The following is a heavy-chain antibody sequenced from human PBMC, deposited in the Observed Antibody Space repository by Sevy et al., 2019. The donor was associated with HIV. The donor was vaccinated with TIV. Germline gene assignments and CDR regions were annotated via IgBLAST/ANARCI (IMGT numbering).Heavy chain of an antibody. D-gene: IGHD1-1*01. V-gene: IGHV3-11*01. CDR2: ISGSGSTI. Sequence: GGSLRLSCVGFGFTSSDHYMSWIRQAPGKGLEWVSYISGSGSTIDYADSVKGRFTISRDNAKNSLYLKMNSLRAEDTAVYYCAREKRQDYYYYGMDVWGQGTTVTVSS. J-gene: IGHJ6*02. CDR3: AREKRQDYYYYGMDV. CDR1: GFTSSDHY.